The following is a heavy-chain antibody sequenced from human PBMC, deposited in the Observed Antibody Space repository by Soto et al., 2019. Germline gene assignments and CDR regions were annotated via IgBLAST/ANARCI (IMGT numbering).Heavy chain of an antibody. D-gene: IGHD5-12*01. CDR1: GYTFTSYY. CDR3: AREMATIIHGMDV. V-gene: IGHV1-46*01. CDR2: INPSGGST. Sequence: SVKVSCKASGYTFTSYYMHWVRQAPGQGLEWMGIINPSGGSTSYAQKFQGRVTMTRDTSTSTVYMELSSLRSEDTAVYYCAREMATIIHGMDVWGQGTTVTVSS. J-gene: IGHJ6*02.